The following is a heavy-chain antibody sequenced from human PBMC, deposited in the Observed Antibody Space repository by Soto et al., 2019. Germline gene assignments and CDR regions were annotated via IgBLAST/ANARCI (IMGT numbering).Heavy chain of an antibody. CDR1: GFTFSSYA. D-gene: IGHD3-22*01. CDR3: ARGYYYEARNAFDI. V-gene: IGHV3-30-3*01. Sequence: QVQLVESGGGVVQPGRSLRLSCAASGFTFSSYAMHWVRQAPGKGLEWVAVISYDGSNKYYADSVKGRFTISRDNSKNTLYLQMNSLRAEDTAVYYCARGYYYEARNAFDIWGQGTMVTVSS. J-gene: IGHJ3*02. CDR2: ISYDGSNK.